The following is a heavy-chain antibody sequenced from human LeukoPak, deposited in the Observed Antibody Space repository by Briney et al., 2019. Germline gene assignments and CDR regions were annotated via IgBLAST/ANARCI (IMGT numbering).Heavy chain of an antibody. D-gene: IGHD3-3*01. CDR2: ISSSINYI. V-gene: IGHV3-21*01. CDR1: GFTFSSYS. J-gene: IGHJ4*02. Sequence: GGSLRLSCAASGFTFSSYSMNWVRQAPGKGLEWVSSISSSINYIYYADSVKGRFTISRDNAKNSLYLQMNSLRAEDTAVYYCARDLYHYDLWSGPDYWGQGTLATVSS. CDR3: ARDLYHYDLWSGPDY.